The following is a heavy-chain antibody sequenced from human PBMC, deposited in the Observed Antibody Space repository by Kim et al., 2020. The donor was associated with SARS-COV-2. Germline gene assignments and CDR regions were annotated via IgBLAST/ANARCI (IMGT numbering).Heavy chain of an antibody. V-gene: IGHV4-59*01. CDR3: ARGERGTTGTIRYYYYHYMDV. D-gene: IGHD1-1*01. Sequence: SETLSLTCTVSGGSLSNYYWSWIRQPPGKGLEWIGYIYYSGSTNYNPSLKSRVIISVDTSKNQFSLKLNSVTAADTAVYYCARGERGTTGTIRYYYYHYMDVWGKGTTVTVSS. CDR2: IYYSGST. CDR1: GGSLSNYY. J-gene: IGHJ6*03.